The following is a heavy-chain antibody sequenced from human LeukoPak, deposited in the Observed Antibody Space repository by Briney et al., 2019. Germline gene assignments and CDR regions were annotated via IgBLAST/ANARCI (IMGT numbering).Heavy chain of an antibody. J-gene: IGHJ6*03. CDR3: ARGLSHDSSGYLGWRYYYYMDV. Sequence: ASVKVSCKASGYTFTSYYMHWVRQAPGQGLEWMGIINPSGGSTSYAQKFQGRVTMTRDTSTSTVCMELSSLRSEDTAVYYCARGLSHDSSGYLGWRYYYYMDVWGKGTTVTVSS. D-gene: IGHD3-22*01. V-gene: IGHV1-46*01. CDR1: GYTFTSYY. CDR2: INPSGGST.